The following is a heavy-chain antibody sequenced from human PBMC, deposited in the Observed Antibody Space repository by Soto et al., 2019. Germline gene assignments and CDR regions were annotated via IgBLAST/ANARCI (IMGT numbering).Heavy chain of an antibody. D-gene: IGHD5-18*01. Sequence: SETLSLTCTVSGGSISSGDYYWSWIRQHPGKGLEWIGYIYYSGSTYYDPSLKSRVTISVDTSKNQFSLKLSSVTAADTAVYYCARVGSGYSYGYFDYWGQGTLVTVSS. V-gene: IGHV4-31*03. J-gene: IGHJ4*02. CDR1: GGSISSGDYY. CDR2: IYYSGST. CDR3: ARVGSGYSYGYFDY.